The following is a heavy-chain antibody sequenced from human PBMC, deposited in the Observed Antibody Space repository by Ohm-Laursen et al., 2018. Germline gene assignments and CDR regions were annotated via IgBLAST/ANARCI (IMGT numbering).Heavy chain of an antibody. V-gene: IGHV3-64*01. CDR3: ARGGIVVVVAATPSFAFDI. CDR1: GFTFSSYA. Sequence: SLRLSCTASGFTFSSYAMHWVRQAPGKGLEYVSAISSNGGSTYYANSVKGRFTISRDNSKNTLYLRMGSLRAEDMAVYYCARGGIVVVVAATPSFAFDIWGQGTMVTVSS. CDR2: ISSNGGST. D-gene: IGHD2-15*01. J-gene: IGHJ3*02.